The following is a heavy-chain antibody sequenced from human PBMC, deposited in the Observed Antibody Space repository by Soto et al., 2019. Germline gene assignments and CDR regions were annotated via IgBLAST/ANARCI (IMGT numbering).Heavy chain of an antibody. J-gene: IGHJ3*02. CDR3: ARLPGYYDSSGYLPAFAFDI. CDR1: GYSFTSYW. CDR2: IYPGDSDT. D-gene: IGHD3-22*01. V-gene: IGHV5-51*01. Sequence: LKISCKGSGYSFTSYWIGWVRQMPGKGLEWMGIIYPGDSDTRYSPSFQGQVTISADKSISTAYLQWSSLKASDTAMYYCARLPGYYDSSGYLPAFAFDIWGQGTMVTVSS.